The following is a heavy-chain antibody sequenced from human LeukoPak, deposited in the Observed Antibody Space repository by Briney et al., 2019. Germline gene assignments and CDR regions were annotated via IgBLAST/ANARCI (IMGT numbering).Heavy chain of an antibody. V-gene: IGHV4-4*02. Sequence: PSGTLSLTCAVSGGSISSSDWWSWVRQPPGKGLEYIGEMYHSGSTNYNPSLKSRVTISGDKSKNEFSLKLSSVTAADTAVYYCAREAAVAGYFDNWGQGILVTVSP. CDR1: GGSISSSDW. CDR2: MYHSGST. J-gene: IGHJ4*02. D-gene: IGHD6-19*01. CDR3: AREAAVAGYFDN.